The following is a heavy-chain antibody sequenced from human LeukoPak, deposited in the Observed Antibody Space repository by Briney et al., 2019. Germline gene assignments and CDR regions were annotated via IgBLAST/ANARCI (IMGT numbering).Heavy chain of an antibody. CDR2: IYYSGST. CDR3: ARVGTYGSGSYLSWLDY. Sequence: PSETLALTCTVSGGSISRYYWSWTRQPPGKGMEWIGYIYYSGSTNSNRCLNSRVPLSVDTSKSQFSLELSPVTAADPAVYCCARVGTYGSGSYLSWLDYWGQGTLVTVS. D-gene: IGHD3-10*01. CDR1: GGSISRYY. J-gene: IGHJ4*02. V-gene: IGHV4-59*01.